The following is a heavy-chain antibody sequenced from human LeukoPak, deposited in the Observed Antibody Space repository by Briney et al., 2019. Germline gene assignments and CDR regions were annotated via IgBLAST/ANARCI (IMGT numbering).Heavy chain of an antibody. J-gene: IGHJ6*03. CDR1: GGSIRSTSYY. Sequence: PSETLSLTCTVSGGSIRSTSYYWGWIRQPPVKGLEWVGSIYYSGSTYYNPSLKSRVTISVDTSKNQFSLKLSSVTAADTAVYYCARVTGSYYFYHYMDVWGKGTTVTVSS. CDR3: ARVTGSYYFYHYMDV. V-gene: IGHV4-39*07. CDR2: IYYSGST. D-gene: IGHD3-10*01.